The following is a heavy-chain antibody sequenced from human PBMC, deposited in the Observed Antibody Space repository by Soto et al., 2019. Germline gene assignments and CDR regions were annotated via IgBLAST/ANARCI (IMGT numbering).Heavy chain of an antibody. D-gene: IGHD3-10*01. Sequence: QVQLQQWGAGLLKPSETLSLTCAVYGGSFSGYYWSWIRQPPGKGLEWIGEINHSGSTNYNPSLNSRVTISVDTSKHQFSLTLSSVTAADTAVYYCATAPSYGFGDIRREWGQGTLVTVSS. V-gene: IGHV4-34*01. CDR3: ATAPSYGFGDIRRE. CDR2: INHSGST. J-gene: IGHJ4*02. CDR1: GGSFSGYY.